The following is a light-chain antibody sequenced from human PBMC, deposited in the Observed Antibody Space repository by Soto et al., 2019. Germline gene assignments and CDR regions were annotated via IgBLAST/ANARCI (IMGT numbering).Light chain of an antibody. J-gene: IGKJ5*01. CDR2: DAS. V-gene: IGKV1-5*01. CDR3: QQYGSTPPIT. CDR1: QDIGSF. Sequence: DNQVNHSLSTRSAPVGDRVTISCRASQDIGSFLAWYQHKPGKAPKLLIYDASTLQTGVPSRFRGSGFGTEFTLTISGLQPEDFAVYYCQQYGSTPPITFGQGTRLEIK.